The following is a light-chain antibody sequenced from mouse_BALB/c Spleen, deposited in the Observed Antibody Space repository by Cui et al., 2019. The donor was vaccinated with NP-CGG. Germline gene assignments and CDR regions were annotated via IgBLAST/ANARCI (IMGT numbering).Light chain of an antibody. CDR1: TGAVRTNNY. J-gene: IGLJ1*01. CDR2: GTN. CDR3: ALWYSNHWV. Sequence: QPVVTQESALTTSPGETVTLTCRSSTGAVRTNNYANWVQEKPDHLFTGLIGGTNNRVPGVPARFSGSLIGDKAALTITGAQTEDEAIYFCALWYSNHWVFGGGTKLTVL. V-gene: IGLV1*01.